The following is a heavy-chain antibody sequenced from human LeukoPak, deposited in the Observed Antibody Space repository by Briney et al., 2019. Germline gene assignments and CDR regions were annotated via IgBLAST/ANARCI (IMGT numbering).Heavy chain of an antibody. CDR2: INSDGSST. V-gene: IGHV3-74*01. CDR3: ARDGLRFYDSSGLDY. Sequence: GSLRLSCAASGFTFSRYWMYWVRQAPGGGLVWVSRINSDGSSTNYADSVKGRFTISRDNAKNTLYLQTNSLRAEDTAVYYCARDGLRFYDSSGLDYWGQGTLVTVSS. CDR1: GFTFSRYW. D-gene: IGHD3-22*01. J-gene: IGHJ4*02.